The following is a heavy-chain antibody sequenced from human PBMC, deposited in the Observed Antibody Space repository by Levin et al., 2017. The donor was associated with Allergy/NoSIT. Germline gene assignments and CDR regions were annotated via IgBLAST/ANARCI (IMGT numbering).Heavy chain of an antibody. CDR2: INAADGNT. J-gene: IGHJ2*01. CDR3: AGDPLGEVADRWYFDL. CDR1: GYSFTSYA. Sequence: ASVKVSCKASGYSFTSYAIHWVRQAPGQRLEWMAWINAADGNTRYSQKFQGRISISKDPSASTAYMELSSLTFEDTALYYCAGDPLGEVADRWYFDLWGRGTLVTVSS. D-gene: IGHD1-26*01. V-gene: IGHV1-3*01.